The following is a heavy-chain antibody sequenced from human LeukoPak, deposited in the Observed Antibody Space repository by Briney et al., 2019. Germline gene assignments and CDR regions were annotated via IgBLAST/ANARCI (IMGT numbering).Heavy chain of an antibody. CDR1: GGSFSGYY. V-gene: IGHV4-34*01. J-gene: IGHJ4*02. CDR3: AIAAAGINDY. D-gene: IGHD6-13*01. CDR2: INHSGST. Sequence: EASETLSLTCAAYGGSFSGYYWSWIRQPPGKGLEWIGEINHSGSTNYNPSLKSRVTISVDTSKNQFSLKLSSVTAADTAVYYCAIAAAGINDYWGQGTLVTVSS.